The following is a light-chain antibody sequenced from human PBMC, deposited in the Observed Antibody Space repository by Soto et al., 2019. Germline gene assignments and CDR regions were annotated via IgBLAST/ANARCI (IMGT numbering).Light chain of an antibody. Sequence: DIQMTQSLSTLSASVGDRVTITCRASQSITGYLNWYQQKPGKVPKLLIYAASTLQSGVPSRFSGSGSGTDFTLTLSSLQAEDSATYYCQQSFIAPWTFGQGTKVDIK. CDR2: AAS. CDR3: QQSFIAPWT. V-gene: IGKV1-39*01. CDR1: QSITGY. J-gene: IGKJ1*01.